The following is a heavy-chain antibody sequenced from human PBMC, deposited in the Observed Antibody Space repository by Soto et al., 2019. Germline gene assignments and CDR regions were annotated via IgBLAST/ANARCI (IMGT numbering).Heavy chain of an antibody. Sequence: ASVKVSCKASGYTFTSYGISWVRQAPGQGLEWMGWISAYNGNTNYAQKLQDRVTMTTDTSTSTAYMELRSLRSDDTAVYYCARGYTTVTTVYYYYGMDVWGQGTTVTVSS. CDR3: ARGYTTVTTVYYYYGMDV. CDR1: GYTFTSYG. CDR2: ISAYNGNT. V-gene: IGHV1-18*01. J-gene: IGHJ6*02. D-gene: IGHD4-17*01.